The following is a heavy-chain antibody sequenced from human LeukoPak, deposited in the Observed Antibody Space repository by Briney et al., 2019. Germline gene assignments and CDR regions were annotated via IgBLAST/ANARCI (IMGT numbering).Heavy chain of an antibody. CDR2: IYSGGST. Sequence: TGGSLRLSCAASGFTVSSNYMSWVRQAPGKGLEWVSVIYSGGSTYYADSVKGRFTISRDNAKNSLYLQMNSLRAEDTAVYYCARDPNEYSSGWEYYFDYWGQGTLVTVSS. D-gene: IGHD6-19*01. V-gene: IGHV3-66*01. CDR1: GFTVSSNY. J-gene: IGHJ4*02. CDR3: ARDPNEYSSGWEYYFDY.